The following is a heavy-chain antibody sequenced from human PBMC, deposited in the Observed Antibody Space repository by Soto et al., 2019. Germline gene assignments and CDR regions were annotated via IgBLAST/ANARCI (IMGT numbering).Heavy chain of an antibody. CDR2: ISSGSTYI. J-gene: IGHJ6*02. CDR1: GFTFSTYS. D-gene: IGHD3-3*01. Sequence: GGSLRLSCAASGFTFSTYSMNWVRQAPGKGLEWVSSISSGSTYIYYADSVKGRFTISRDNAKNSLYLQMNSLRAEDTAVYYCARVPTSYSDFWSGYKSHGNGMDVWGLGTTVTVSS. V-gene: IGHV3-21*01. CDR3: ARVPTSYSDFWSGYKSHGNGMDV.